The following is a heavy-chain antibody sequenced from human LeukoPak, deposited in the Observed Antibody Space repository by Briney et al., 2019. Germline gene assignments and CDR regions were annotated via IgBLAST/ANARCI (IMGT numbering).Heavy chain of an antibody. J-gene: IGHJ4*02. D-gene: IGHD5-18*01. V-gene: IGHV3-48*02. CDR3: ARAVHTHTYGYHY. CDR2: ISSSTTI. CDR1: GFTFSSYN. Sequence: GGSLRLSCAASGFTFSSYNMNWVRQAPGRGLEWVSYISSSTTIYYPDSVKGRFTISRNNAKNTLYLQMNSLRDEDTAMYYCARAVHTHTYGYHYWGQGTLVTVSS.